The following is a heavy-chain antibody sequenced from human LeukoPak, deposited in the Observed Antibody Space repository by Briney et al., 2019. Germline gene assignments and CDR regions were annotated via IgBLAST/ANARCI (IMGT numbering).Heavy chain of an antibody. D-gene: IGHD5-18*01. Sequence: PWASVKVSCKASGYTFTNYYMHWVRQAPGQGLEWMGIINPRGGSTSYAQKFQGRVTMTRDTSTNTVYMDLSSLRSEDTAVYYCAREIGPIQLHLWGSAFDYWGQGALVTVSS. CDR3: AREIGPIQLHLWGSAFDY. V-gene: IGHV1-46*01. J-gene: IGHJ4*02. CDR1: GYTFTNYY. CDR2: INPRGGST.